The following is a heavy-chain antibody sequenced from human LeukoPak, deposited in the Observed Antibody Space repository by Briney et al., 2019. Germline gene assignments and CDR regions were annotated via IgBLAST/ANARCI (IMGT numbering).Heavy chain of an antibody. V-gene: IGHV3-53*01. J-gene: IGHJ4*02. Sequence: GGSLRLSCSASGFTVSSYYMNWVRQAPGKELEWVSVIYTGCGRYYADSVRGRFTISRDTSNNIVFLQMNSLRFEGAAVYYCARAIDYWGRGTLVTVSS. CDR3: ARAIDY. CDR1: GFTVSSYY. CDR2: IYTGCGR.